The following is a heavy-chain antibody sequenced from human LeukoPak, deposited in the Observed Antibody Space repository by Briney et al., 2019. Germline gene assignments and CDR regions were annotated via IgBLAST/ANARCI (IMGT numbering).Heavy chain of an antibody. Sequence: PSQTLSLTCTVSGGSISSGSYYWSWIRQPAGKGLEWIGRIYTSGSTNYNPSLKSRVTISVGTSKNQFSLKLSSVTAADTAVYYCARDQYYYGAGSYYKYYYYMDVWGKGTTVTVSS. CDR3: ARDQYYYGAGSYYKYYYYMDV. CDR2: IYTSGST. V-gene: IGHV4-61*02. CDR1: GGSISSGSYY. D-gene: IGHD3-10*01. J-gene: IGHJ6*03.